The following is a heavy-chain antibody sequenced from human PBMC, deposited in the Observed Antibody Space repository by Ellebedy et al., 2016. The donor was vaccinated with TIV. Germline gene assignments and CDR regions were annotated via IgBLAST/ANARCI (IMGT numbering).Heavy chain of an antibody. V-gene: IGHV3-53*01. CDR3: TRDFGVFDS. CDR1: GFTVSSNY. Sequence: GESLKISCAASGFTVSSNYMSWVRQAPGKGLEWVSVIYSGGSTYYADSVKGRFTISRGDAKNSLYLQMSSLTAEDTAVYYCTRDFGVFDSWGQGTLVTVSS. J-gene: IGHJ4*02. D-gene: IGHD2-8*01. CDR2: IYSGGST.